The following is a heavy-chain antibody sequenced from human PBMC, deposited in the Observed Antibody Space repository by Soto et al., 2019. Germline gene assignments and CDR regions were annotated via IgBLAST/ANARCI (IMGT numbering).Heavy chain of an antibody. CDR1: GFTFSSYD. D-gene: IGHD4-17*01. Sequence: EVQLVESGGGLVQPGGSLRLSCAASGFTFSSYDMHWVRQATGKGLGCGSAIGTAGYTYYPGSVKGRFTISRENDKNSLYLQMNSRRAGDTAVYYCARAVRYGDYLLWYFDLWGRGTMVTVSS. V-gene: IGHV3-13*01. CDR2: IGTAGYT. CDR3: ARAVRYGDYLLWYFDL. J-gene: IGHJ2*01.